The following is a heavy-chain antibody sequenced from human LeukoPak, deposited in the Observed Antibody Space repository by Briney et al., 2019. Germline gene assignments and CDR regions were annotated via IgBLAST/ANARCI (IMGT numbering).Heavy chain of an antibody. Sequence: GRSLRLSCAASGFTFSSYGMHWVRHAPGMGLEWVAVISYDGSNKYYAASVKGRFTISRDNSKNTLYLQMNSLRAEDTAVYYCAKDWSSGWYPYYFDYWGQGTLVTVSS. J-gene: IGHJ4*02. V-gene: IGHV3-30*18. CDR1: GFTFSSYG. CDR3: AKDWSSGWYPYYFDY. D-gene: IGHD6-19*01. CDR2: ISYDGSNK.